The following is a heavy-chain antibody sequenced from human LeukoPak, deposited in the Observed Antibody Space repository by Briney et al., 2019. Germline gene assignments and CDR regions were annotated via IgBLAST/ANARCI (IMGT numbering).Heavy chain of an antibody. CDR1: GFTFDDYA. V-gene: IGHV3-9*03. CDR3: AKAAMIASTFDAFDI. CDR2: ISWNSGSI. Sequence: GGSLRLSCAASGFTFDDYAMHWVRQAPGKGLEWVSGISWNSGSIGYADSVKGRFTISRDNAKNSLYLQMNSQRAEDMALYYCAKAAMIASTFDAFDIWGQGTMVTVSS. D-gene: IGHD3-22*01. J-gene: IGHJ3*02.